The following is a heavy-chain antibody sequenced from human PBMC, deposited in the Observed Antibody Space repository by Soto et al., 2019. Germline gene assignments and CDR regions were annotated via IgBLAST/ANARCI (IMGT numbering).Heavy chain of an antibody. Sequence: QVQLVESGGGVVQPGRSLRLSCAASGFTFSSYAMHWVRQAPGKGLEWVAVIWYDGSNKYYADSVKGRFTISRDNSKNTLYLQMNSLRAEDTAVYYCARLYSPYCSGGSCYYYYYYGMDVWGQGTTVTVSS. CDR2: IWYDGSNK. V-gene: IGHV3-33*08. J-gene: IGHJ6*02. D-gene: IGHD2-15*01. CDR3: ARLYSPYCSGGSCYYYYYYGMDV. CDR1: GFTFSSYA.